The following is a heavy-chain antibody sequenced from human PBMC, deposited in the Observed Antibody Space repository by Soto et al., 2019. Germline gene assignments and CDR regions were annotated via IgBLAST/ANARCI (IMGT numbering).Heavy chain of an antibody. D-gene: IGHD3-9*01. CDR3: ARDKLRYFDWLSMGYNWFDP. J-gene: IGHJ5*02. Sequence: ETLSLTCTVSGGCISSYYWSWIRQPPGKGLEWIGYIYYSGSTNYNPSLKSRVTISVDTSKNQFSLKLSPVTAADTAVYYCARDKLRYFDWLSMGYNWFDPWGQGTLVTVSS. CDR2: IYYSGST. CDR1: GGCISSYY. V-gene: IGHV4-59*01.